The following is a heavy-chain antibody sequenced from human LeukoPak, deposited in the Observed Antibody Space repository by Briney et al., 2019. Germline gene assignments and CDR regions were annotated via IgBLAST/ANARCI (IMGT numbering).Heavy chain of an antibody. J-gene: IGHJ1*01. CDR1: GGSISSYY. D-gene: IGHD3-10*01. CDR2: IYYSGST. V-gene: IGHV4-59*08. CDR3: ARHYYGSGSYFYFQH. Sequence: SETLSLTCTVSGGSISSYYWSWIRQPPGKGLEWIGYIYYSGSTNYNPSLKSRVTISVDTSKNQFSLKLSSVTAAGTAVYYCARHYYGSGSYFYFQHWGQGTLVTVSS.